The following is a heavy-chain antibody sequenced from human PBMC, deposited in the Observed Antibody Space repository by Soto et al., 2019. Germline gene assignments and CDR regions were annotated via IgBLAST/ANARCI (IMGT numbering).Heavy chain of an antibody. CDR3: AREISVGETAYRYFDH. CDR2: ISWNSGYI. D-gene: IGHD3-16*01. Sequence: AGGSLRLSCAASGFTFDDYALHWVRQAPGKGLEWVSSISWNSGYIDYADSVRGRFTISRDNAKNSLYLQMNSLRAEDTALYFCAREISVGETAYRYFDHWGRGTLVTVSS. J-gene: IGHJ4*02. V-gene: IGHV3-9*01. CDR1: GFTFDDYA.